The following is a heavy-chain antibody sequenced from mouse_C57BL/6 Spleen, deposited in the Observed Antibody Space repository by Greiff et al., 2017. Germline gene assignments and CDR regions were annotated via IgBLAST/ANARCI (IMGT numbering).Heavy chain of an antibody. CDR1: GYTFTSYW. Sequence: QVQLQQPGAELVRPGSSVKLSCKASGYTFTSYWMGWVKQRPGQGLEWIGNIYPSDSETHYNQKFKDKATLTVDKSSSTAYMQLSSLTSEDSAVYYCARSRADGYYVRFAYWGQGTLVTVSA. CDR2: IYPSDSET. D-gene: IGHD2-3*01. V-gene: IGHV1-61*01. J-gene: IGHJ3*01. CDR3: ARSRADGYYVRFAY.